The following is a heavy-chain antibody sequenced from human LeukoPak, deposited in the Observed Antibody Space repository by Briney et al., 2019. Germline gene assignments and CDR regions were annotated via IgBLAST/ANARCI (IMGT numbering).Heavy chain of an antibody. CDR2: IVVGSGNT. CDR1: GFTFTSSA. CDR3: ARDPYGDYVHYFDY. Sequence: SVKVSCKASGFTFTSSAMQWVRQARGQRLEWIGWIVVGSGNTDYAQKFQERVTITRDMSTSTAYMELSSLRSEDTAVYYCARDPYGDYVHYFDYWGQGTLVTVSS. J-gene: IGHJ4*02. D-gene: IGHD4-17*01. V-gene: IGHV1-58*02.